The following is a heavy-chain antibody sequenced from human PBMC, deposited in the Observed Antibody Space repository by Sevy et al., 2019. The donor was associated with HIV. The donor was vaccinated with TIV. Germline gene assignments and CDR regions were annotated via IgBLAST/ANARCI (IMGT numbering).Heavy chain of an antibody. Sequence: ASVKVSCKVSGYTLTQLSMHWVRQTPGKVLEWMGRFDPEDGTTIYAQKFQGSVTMTEDTSTDTAYLELSSLRSEDTAVYYCATTREYYSDNSGYLDYWGRGTLVTVSS. CDR2: FDPEDGTT. J-gene: IGHJ4*02. D-gene: IGHD3-22*01. V-gene: IGHV1-24*01. CDR1: GYTLTQLS. CDR3: ATTREYYSDNSGYLDY.